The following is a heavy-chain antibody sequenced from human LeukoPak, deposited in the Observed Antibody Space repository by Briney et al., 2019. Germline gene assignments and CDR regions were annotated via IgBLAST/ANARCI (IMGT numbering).Heavy chain of an antibody. CDR3: AITRNIAMPISYYYYGVDV. V-gene: IGHV4-61*01. D-gene: IGHD5-18*01. J-gene: IGHJ6*02. CDR1: GVSVSSGNYY. CDR2: IYYSGST. Sequence: SETLSLTCTVSGVSVSSGNYYWSWIRQPPGKGLEWIGYIYYSGSTNYNPSLKSRVTISVDTSKNQFSLKLSSVTAADTAVYYCAITRNIAMPISYYYYGVDVWGQGTTVIVSS.